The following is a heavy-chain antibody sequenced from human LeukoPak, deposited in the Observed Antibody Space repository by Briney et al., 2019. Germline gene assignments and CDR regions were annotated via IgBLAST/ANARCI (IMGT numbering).Heavy chain of an antibody. CDR3: ARGSSGPYYYYYGMDV. D-gene: IGHD6-19*01. J-gene: IGHJ6*02. V-gene: IGHV1-2*04. Sequence: ASVKVSCKASGYTFPGHHIHWVRQAPGQGLEWMGWINPNSGGTNYAQKFQGWVTMTRDTSISTAYMELSRLRSDDTAVYYCARGSSGPYYYYYGMDVWGQGTTVTVSS. CDR2: INPNSGGT. CDR1: GYTFPGHH.